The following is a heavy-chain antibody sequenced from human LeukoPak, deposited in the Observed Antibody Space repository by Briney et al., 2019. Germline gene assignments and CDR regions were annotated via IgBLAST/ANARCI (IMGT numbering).Heavy chain of an antibody. Sequence: GESLKISCKGSGYSFNYWIGWVRQMPGKGLEWMGIIYPGDSDSRYSPSFQGQVTISADRSISTAYLQWSSLKASDSAMYYCARQDGSGLYYFDYWGQGTLVTASS. V-gene: IGHV5-51*01. CDR1: GYSFNYW. D-gene: IGHD3-10*01. CDR2: IYPGDSDS. J-gene: IGHJ4*02. CDR3: ARQDGSGLYYFDY.